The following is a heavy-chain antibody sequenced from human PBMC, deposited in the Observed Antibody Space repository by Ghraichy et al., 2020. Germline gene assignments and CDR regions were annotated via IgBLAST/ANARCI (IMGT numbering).Heavy chain of an antibody. V-gene: IGHV3-7*03. Sequence: GGSLRLSCAASGFTFSRYWMSWVRQAPGKGLELVANIKEDGSEKYYVDSVKGRFIISRDNAKNSLYLQMNSLRAEDTALYYCARDPWIREWLDWGQGTLVTGST. CDR3: ARDPWIREWLD. CDR1: GFTFSRYW. J-gene: IGHJ4*02. D-gene: IGHD6-19*01. CDR2: IKEDGSEK.